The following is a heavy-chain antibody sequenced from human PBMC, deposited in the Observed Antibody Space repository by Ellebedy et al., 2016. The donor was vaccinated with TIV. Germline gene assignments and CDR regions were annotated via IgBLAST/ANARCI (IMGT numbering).Heavy chain of an antibody. CDR3: ARQGYRGYSYGATYTPFDY. J-gene: IGHJ4*02. CDR2: IYYSGSI. CDR1: GGSISSSSYY. D-gene: IGHD5-18*01. Sequence: MPSETLSLTCTVSGGSISSSSYYWGWIRQPPGKGLEWIGSIYYSGSIYYNPSLKSRVTISVDTSKNQFSLKLSSVTAADTAVYYCARQGYRGYSYGATYTPFDYWGQGTLVTVSS. V-gene: IGHV4-39*01.